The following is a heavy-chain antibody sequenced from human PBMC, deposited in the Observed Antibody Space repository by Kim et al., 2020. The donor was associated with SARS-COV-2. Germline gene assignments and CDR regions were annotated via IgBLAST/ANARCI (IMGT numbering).Heavy chain of an antibody. J-gene: IGHJ6*01. Sequence: SETLSLTCTVSGGSISSYYWSWIRQPPGKGLEWIGYIYYSGGTNYNPSLKSRVTISVDTSKNQFSLKLSSVTAADTAVYYCATHGANFLTVFYYYYYVM. CDR3: ATHGANFLTVFYYYYYVM. CDR2: IYYSGGT. CDR1: GGSISSYY. D-gene: IGHD3-9*01. V-gene: IGHV4-59*08.